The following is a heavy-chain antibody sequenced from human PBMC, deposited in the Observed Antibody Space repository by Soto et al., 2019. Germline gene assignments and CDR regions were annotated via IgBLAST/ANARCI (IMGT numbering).Heavy chain of an antibody. CDR3: ARDERGTCTGTSCYYFDY. D-gene: IGHD2-2*01. V-gene: IGHV1-18*04. J-gene: IGHJ4*02. Sequence: QVQLVQSGTEVKEPGASVKVSCKASGYIFTHYGISWVRQAPGQGLEWMAWTNANNDDTNYAQKLQGRVTLTTDTSTGTAYVELRSLRSDDTAVYYCARDERGTCTGTSCYYFDYWGQGTLVTVSS. CDR2: TNANNDDT. CDR1: GYIFTHYG.